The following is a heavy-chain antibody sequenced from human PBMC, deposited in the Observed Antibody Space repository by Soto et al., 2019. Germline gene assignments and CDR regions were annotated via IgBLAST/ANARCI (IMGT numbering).Heavy chain of an antibody. CDR2: ISGSGGGT. CDR1: GFTFNNYA. J-gene: IGHJ4*02. D-gene: IGHD2-15*01. V-gene: IGHV3-23*01. Sequence: EVHLLESGGGFVQPGGSLRLSCAASGFTFNNYAMSWVRQAPGKGLEWVSAISGSGGGTYSADSVKGRFTISRDNSKNTQYLQMNSLRAEDTAAYYCAKGSGGSRPYYFDYWGQGILVTVST. CDR3: AKGSGGSRPYYFDY.